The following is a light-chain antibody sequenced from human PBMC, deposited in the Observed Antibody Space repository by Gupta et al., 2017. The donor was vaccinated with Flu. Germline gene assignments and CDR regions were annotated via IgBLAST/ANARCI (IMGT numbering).Light chain of an antibody. Sequence: QSALTQPPSASGSPGQSVAISCTGTSRDIGGNNYVPWYQQHPGKAPKLMFYEVNKRPSGVPDRFSGSKSGNTASLTVSGLQAEDEADYYCCSYGINDVFGSGTKVTVL. V-gene: IGLV2-8*01. CDR3: CSYGINDV. CDR2: EVN. CDR1: SRDIGGNNY. J-gene: IGLJ1*01.